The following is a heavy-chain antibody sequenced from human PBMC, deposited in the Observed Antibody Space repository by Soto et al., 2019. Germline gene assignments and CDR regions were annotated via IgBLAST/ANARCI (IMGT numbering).Heavy chain of an antibody. D-gene: IGHD3-3*01. CDR1: GYTFTNYG. CDR3: ARVLARYYDFWGGYFEY. J-gene: IGHJ4*02. V-gene: IGHV1-18*01. Sequence: QVQLVQSGAEVKKPGASVKVSCKASGYTFTNYGISWVRQAPGQGLEWMGWISTSNGNTNYAQNLQDRVTMTTDTSTSTAYMELRSLRSDDTAVFYCARVLARYYDFWGGYFEYWGQGSLVTVSS. CDR2: ISTSNGNT.